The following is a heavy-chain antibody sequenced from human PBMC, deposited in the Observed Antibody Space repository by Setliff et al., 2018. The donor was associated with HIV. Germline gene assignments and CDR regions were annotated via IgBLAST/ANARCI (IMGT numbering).Heavy chain of an antibody. CDR1: GYTFTSYG. Sequence: ASVKVSCKASGYTFTSYGISWVRQAPGQGLEWMGWISAYNGNTNYAQKLQGRVTMTTDTSTSTAYMELRSLRSDDTAVYYCARENYNFWSGYYYYYYGMDVWGQGTTVTSP. CDR2: ISAYNGNT. D-gene: IGHD3-3*01. V-gene: IGHV1-18*01. CDR3: ARENYNFWSGYYYYYYGMDV. J-gene: IGHJ6*02.